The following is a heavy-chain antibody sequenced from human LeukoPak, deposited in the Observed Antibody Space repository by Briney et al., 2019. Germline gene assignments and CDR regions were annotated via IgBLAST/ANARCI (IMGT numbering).Heavy chain of an antibody. CDR3: AMYSSANAREFQG. CDR1: GFTFSSYS. Sequence: PGGSLRLSCAASGFTFSSYSMNWVRQAPGKGLEWVSHISSSSSIIYYADSVKGRFTISRDNAKNSLYLQVNSLRAEDTAVYYCAMYSSANAREFQGWGQGTLVTVSS. J-gene: IGHJ1*01. CDR2: ISSSSSII. V-gene: IGHV3-48*01. D-gene: IGHD3-22*01.